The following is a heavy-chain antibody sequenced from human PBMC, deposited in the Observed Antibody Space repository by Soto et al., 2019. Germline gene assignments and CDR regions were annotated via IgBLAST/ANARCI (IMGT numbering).Heavy chain of an antibody. CDR2: IYHSGST. D-gene: IGHD2-15*01. J-gene: IGHJ5*02. V-gene: IGHV4-4*02. CDR1: GGSISSSNW. Sequence: PSETLSLTCAVSGGSISSSNWWSWVRQPPGKGLEWIGEIYHSGSTNYNPSLKSRVTISVYKSKNQFSLKLSSVTAADTAVYYCEPMTPRIGFDPWGQGTLVTVSS. CDR3: EPMTPRIGFDP.